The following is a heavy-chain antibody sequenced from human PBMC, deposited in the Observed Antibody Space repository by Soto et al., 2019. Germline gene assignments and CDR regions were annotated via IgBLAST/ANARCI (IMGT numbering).Heavy chain of an antibody. CDR1: GASVASGEW. J-gene: IGHJ3*02. D-gene: IGHD3-9*01. CDR2: MYHEGNT. Sequence: QVQLLESGPGLVRPSETLSLTCAVSGASVASGEWWNWVRQSPGKGLEWIGEMYHEGNTIYNPSLKTRVTISIDKSNNQFSLRLNSVTAADTAVYYCARDHLYSENTWAFDMWGQGTVVTVSA. V-gene: IGHV4-4*02. CDR3: ARDHLYSENTWAFDM.